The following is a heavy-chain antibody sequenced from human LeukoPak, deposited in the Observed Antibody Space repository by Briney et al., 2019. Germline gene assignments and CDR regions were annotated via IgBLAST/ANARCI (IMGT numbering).Heavy chain of an antibody. J-gene: IGHJ4*02. CDR3: ARAKVAATPRGYFDY. V-gene: IGHV1-18*01. Sequence: ASVKVSCKASGYTFTTYTISWLRQAPGQGLEWMGWISADNGNTNYAQKLQGRVTMTTDTSTSTAYMELRSLRSDDTAVYYCARAKVAATPRGYFDYWGQGTLVTVSS. CDR1: GYTFTTYT. D-gene: IGHD2-15*01. CDR2: ISADNGNT.